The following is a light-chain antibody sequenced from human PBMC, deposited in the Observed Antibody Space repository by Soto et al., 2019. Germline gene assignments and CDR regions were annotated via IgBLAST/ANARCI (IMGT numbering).Light chain of an antibody. CDR3: QSYDSSLSAPVV. J-gene: IGLJ2*01. CDR2: GNS. CDR1: SSNIGAGYD. V-gene: IGLV1-40*01. Sequence: QSVLTQPPSVSGAPGQRVTISCTGSSSNIGAGYDVHWYQQLPGTAPKLLISGNSNRPSGVPDRFSGSKSGTSASLAITGLQAEDEADYYCQSYDSSLSAPVVFGGGTQLTVL.